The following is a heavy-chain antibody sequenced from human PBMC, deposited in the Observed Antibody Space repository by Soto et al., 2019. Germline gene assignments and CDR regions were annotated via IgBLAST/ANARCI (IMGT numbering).Heavy chain of an antibody. Sequence: QVQLQQWGAGLLKPSETLSLTCAVYGGSFSGYYWSWIRQPPGKGLEWIGEINHSGSTNYNPSLKSRVTISVDTSKNQFSLKLSSVTAADTAVYYCASEYYDILTGRDYGMDVWGQGTTVTVSS. V-gene: IGHV4-34*01. CDR1: GGSFSGYY. D-gene: IGHD3-9*01. CDR3: ASEYYDILTGRDYGMDV. CDR2: INHSGST. J-gene: IGHJ6*02.